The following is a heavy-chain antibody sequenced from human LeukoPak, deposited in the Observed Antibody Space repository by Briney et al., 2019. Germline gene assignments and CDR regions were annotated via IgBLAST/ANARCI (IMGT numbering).Heavy chain of an antibody. V-gene: IGHV4-4*02. J-gene: IGHJ3*02. CDR3: ARDLSLLAPGGDAFDI. D-gene: IGHD2-15*01. CDR1: GGSISSSNW. CDR2: IYHSGST. Sequence: SETLSLTCAVSGGSISSSNWWSWVRQPPGKGLEWIGEIYHSGSTNYNPSLKSRVTISVDKSKNQFSLKLSSVTAADTAVYYCARDLSLLAPGGDAFDIWGQGTMVTVSS.